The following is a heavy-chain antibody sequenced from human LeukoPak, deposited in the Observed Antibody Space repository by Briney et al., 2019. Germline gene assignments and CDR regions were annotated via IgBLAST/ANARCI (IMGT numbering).Heavy chain of an antibody. V-gene: IGHV1-2*02. CDR3: ARRMDCSSTSCYGTYYYGMDV. Sequence: ASVKVSCKASGYTFTDYYIHWVRQAPGQGLEWMGWINPKSGGTKHVVNFQGRVTMTRDTSISTAYMELSSLRSEDTAVYYCARRMDCSSTSCYGTYYYGMDVWGQGTTVTVSS. CDR1: GYTFTDYY. J-gene: IGHJ6*02. CDR2: INPKSGGT. D-gene: IGHD2-2*01.